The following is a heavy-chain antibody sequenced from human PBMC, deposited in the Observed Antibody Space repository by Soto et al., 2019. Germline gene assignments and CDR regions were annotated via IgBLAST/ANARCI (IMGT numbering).Heavy chain of an antibody. J-gene: IGHJ4*02. V-gene: IGHV3-23*01. Sequence: PGGSLRLSCAASGFTVSSSYAMSWVRQAPGKGLEWVSAISGSGGSTYYADSVKGRFTISRDNSKNTLYLQMNSLRAEDTAVYYCAKDKADPHLVQVDYWGQGTLVTVSS. CDR2: ISGSGGST. CDR3: AKDKADPHLVQVDY. CDR1: GFTVSSSYA. D-gene: IGHD1-1*01.